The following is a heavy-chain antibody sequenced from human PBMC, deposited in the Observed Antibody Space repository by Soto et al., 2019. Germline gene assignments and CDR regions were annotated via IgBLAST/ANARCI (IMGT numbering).Heavy chain of an antibody. D-gene: IGHD3-22*01. CDR3: ARDSLANYDSSGYYYRYFQH. V-gene: IGHV4-30-2*01. Sequence: PSETLCLTCAVSGGSISSGGYSWSWIRQPPGKGLEWIGYIYHSGSTYYNPSLKSRVTISVDRSKNQFSLKLSSVTAADTAVYYCARDSLANYDSSGYYYRYFQHWGQGTLVTVSS. CDR2: IYHSGST. CDR1: GGSISSGGYS. J-gene: IGHJ1*01.